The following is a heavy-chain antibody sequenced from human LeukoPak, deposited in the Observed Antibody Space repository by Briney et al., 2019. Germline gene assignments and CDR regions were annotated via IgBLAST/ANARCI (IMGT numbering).Heavy chain of an antibody. D-gene: IGHD2-15*01. CDR1: GYTFTGYY. V-gene: IGHV1-2*06. J-gene: IGHJ5*02. Sequence: ASVKVSCKASGYTFTGYYMHWVRQAPGQGLEWVGRINPNSGGTNYAQKFQGRVTMTRDTSISTAYMELSRLRSDDTAVYYCARDRSDNWFDPWGQGTLVTVSS. CDR3: ARDRSDNWFDP. CDR2: INPNSGGT.